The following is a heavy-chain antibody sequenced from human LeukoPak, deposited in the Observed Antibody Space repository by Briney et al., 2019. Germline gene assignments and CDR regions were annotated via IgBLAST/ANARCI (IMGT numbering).Heavy chain of an antibody. Sequence: PSETLSLTCTVSGGSISSYYWSWIRQPPGKGLEWIGYIYYSGSTNYNPSLKSRVTISVDTSKNQFSLKLSSVTAADTAVYYCARYPIGHYYYGMDVWGQGTTVTVSS. CDR1: GGSISSYY. D-gene: IGHD2-21*01. CDR2: IYYSGST. V-gene: IGHV4-59*12. J-gene: IGHJ6*02. CDR3: ARYPIGHYYYGMDV.